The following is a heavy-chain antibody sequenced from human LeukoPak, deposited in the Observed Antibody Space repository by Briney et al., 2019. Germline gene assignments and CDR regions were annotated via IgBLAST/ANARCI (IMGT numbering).Heavy chain of an antibody. CDR1: GYTLTELS. CDR2: FDPEDGET. D-gene: IGHD6-19*01. Sequence: ASVKVSCKVSGYTLTELSMHWVRQAPGKGLEWMGGFDPEDGETIYAQKFQGRVTMTEDTSTDTAYMELSSLRSDDTAVYYCAREAPGIAVAARTGYFDYWGQGTLVTVSS. CDR3: AREAPGIAVAARTGYFDY. V-gene: IGHV1-24*01. J-gene: IGHJ4*02.